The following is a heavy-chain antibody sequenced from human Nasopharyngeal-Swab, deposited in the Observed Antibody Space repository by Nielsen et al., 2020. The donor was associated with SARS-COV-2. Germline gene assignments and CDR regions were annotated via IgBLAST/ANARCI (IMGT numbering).Heavy chain of an antibody. D-gene: IGHD4-17*01. Sequence: SSTLSLTSSLPGASFSNRTYYWGWIRQPPDKGRPWIGTVFYTGTYYNPSLQSRATIPVDTSKNPLSLKLTSVTAADTAVYYCVRDESGDYLGLPFDSWGPGTLVTVSS. CDR2: VFYTGT. CDR1: GASFSNRTYY. J-gene: IGHJ4*02. V-gene: IGHV4-39*07. CDR3: VRDESGDYLGLPFDS.